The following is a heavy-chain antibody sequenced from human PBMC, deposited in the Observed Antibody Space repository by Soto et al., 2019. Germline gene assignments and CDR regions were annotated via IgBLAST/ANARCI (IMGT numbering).Heavy chain of an antibody. D-gene: IGHD5-18*01. V-gene: IGHV3-53*01. J-gene: IGHJ4*02. Sequence: PGGSLRLSCAASGLTVSSSYMSWVRQAPGKGLQWVSVIYSAGSTYYANSVKGRFTISRDISTNMVYLQMSSLTDEDTAVYYCARASEQEYSSAILFGIWGQGALVTVSS. CDR2: IYSAGST. CDR3: ARASEQEYSSAILFGI. CDR1: GLTVSSSY.